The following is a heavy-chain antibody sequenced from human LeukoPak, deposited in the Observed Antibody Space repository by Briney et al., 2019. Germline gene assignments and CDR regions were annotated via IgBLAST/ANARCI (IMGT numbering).Heavy chain of an antibody. Sequence: PGGSLRLSCAASGFTFSSYAMSWVRQAPGKGLEWVSAISGSGGSTYYADSVKGRFTISRDNSKNTLYLRMNSLRAEDTAVYYCAKPNTAMVYYYYYYYMDVWGKGTTVTVSS. CDR2: ISGSGGST. CDR1: GFTFSSYA. D-gene: IGHD5-18*01. V-gene: IGHV3-23*01. J-gene: IGHJ6*03. CDR3: AKPNTAMVYYYYYYYMDV.